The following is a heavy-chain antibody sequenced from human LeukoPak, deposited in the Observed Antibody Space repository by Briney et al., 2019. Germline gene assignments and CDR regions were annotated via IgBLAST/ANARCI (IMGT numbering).Heavy chain of an antibody. Sequence: GGSLRLSCAASGFTFSSYAMSWVRQAPGKGLEWVSAISGSGGSTYYADSAKGRFTISRDNSKNTLYLQMNSLRAEDTAVYYCASHVLLWFGELFNYFDYWGQGTLVTVSS. CDR2: ISGSGGST. CDR1: GFTFSSYA. D-gene: IGHD3-10*01. J-gene: IGHJ4*02. V-gene: IGHV3-23*01. CDR3: ASHVLLWFGELFNYFDY.